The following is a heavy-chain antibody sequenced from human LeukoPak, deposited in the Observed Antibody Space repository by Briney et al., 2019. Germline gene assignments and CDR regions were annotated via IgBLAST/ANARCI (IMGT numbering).Heavy chain of an antibody. Sequence: WGSLRLSCAASGFTFSSYCMSWVRQAPGKGLEWVSTIKQDGSEKYYVDSVKGRFTISRDNAKNSLYLQMNCLRAEDTAVYYCARDFRQEGTLFDYWGQGTLVTVSS. J-gene: IGHJ4*02. CDR2: IKQDGSEK. CDR1: GFTFSSYC. D-gene: IGHD3-10*01. V-gene: IGHV3-7*01. CDR3: ARDFRQEGTLFDY.